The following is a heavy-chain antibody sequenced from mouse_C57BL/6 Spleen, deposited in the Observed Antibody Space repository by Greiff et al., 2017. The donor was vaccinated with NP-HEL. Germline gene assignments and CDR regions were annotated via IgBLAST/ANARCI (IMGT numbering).Heavy chain of an antibody. J-gene: IGHJ3*01. CDR2: ISSKSSNNAS. V-gene: IGHV10-1*01. CDR1: GFSFNTYA. Sequence: EVQLVESGGGLVQPKGSLKLSCAASGFSFNTYAMNWVRQAPGKGLEWVACISSKSSNNASYYADSVKDRFTISRDDTASMLYLQRNNLKTEDTAMYYYVSPDYGEFAYWGQGTLVTVSA. D-gene: IGHD1-1*01. CDR3: VSPDYGEFAY.